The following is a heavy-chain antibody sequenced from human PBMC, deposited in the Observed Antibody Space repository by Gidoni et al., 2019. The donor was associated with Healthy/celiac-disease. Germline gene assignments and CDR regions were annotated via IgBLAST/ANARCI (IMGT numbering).Heavy chain of an antibody. D-gene: IGHD6-13*01. CDR2: ISGSGVST. CDR3: AKVSSSHYYYYMDV. J-gene: IGHJ6*03. Sequence: EVQLLESGGGLVQPGGSLRLSCAAPGFTFSSYALSLVRQATGKGLGWFSAISGSGVSTYYADSVKGRFTISRDNSKNTLYLQMNSLRAEDTAVYYCAKVSSSHYYYYMDVWGKGTTVTVSS. V-gene: IGHV3-23*01. CDR1: GFTFSSYA.